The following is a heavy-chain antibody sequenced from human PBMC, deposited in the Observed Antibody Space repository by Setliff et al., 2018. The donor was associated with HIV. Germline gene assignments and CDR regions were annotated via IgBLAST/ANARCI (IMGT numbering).Heavy chain of an antibody. V-gene: IGHV4-59*11. CDR1: GGSIRSH. CDR2: IHYSGST. J-gene: IGHJ3*02. CDR3: ARVDRVESAFDI. Sequence: SETLSLTCSVSGGSIRSHWSWIRQPPGKGLEWVGYIHYSGSTKYNSSLKCRVTMSIDTSKNQFSLKLSSATAADTAIYYCARVDRVESAFDIWGQGAMVTVSS. D-gene: IGHD2-15*01.